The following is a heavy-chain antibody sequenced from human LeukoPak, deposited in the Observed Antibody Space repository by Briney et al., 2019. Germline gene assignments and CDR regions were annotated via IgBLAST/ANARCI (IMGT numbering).Heavy chain of an antibody. D-gene: IGHD2-15*01. V-gene: IGHV3-23*01. CDR2: ISGSGGST. CDR3: AKVAYCSGGSCYHFDY. J-gene: IGHJ4*02. Sequence: GGSLRLSGAASGFTFSSYAMSWVRQAPGKGLEWVSAISGSGGSTYYADSVKGRFTISRDNSKNTLYLQMNSLRAEDTAVYYCAKVAYCSGGSCYHFDYWGQGTLVTVSS. CDR1: GFTFSSYA.